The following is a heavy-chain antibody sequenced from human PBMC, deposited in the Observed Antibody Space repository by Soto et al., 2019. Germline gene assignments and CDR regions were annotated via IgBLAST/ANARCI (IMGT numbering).Heavy chain of an antibody. CDR2: INAGNGNT. Sequence: QVQLVQSGAEVKKPGASVKVSCKASGYTFTSYAMHWVRQAPGQRLEWMGWINAGNGNTKYSQKLQGRVTITRDTAASTAYMELSSLRSEDTAVYYCARDTALLWFGEARDGMDVWGQGTTVTVSS. D-gene: IGHD3-10*01. CDR3: ARDTALLWFGEARDGMDV. CDR1: GYTFTSYA. J-gene: IGHJ6*02. V-gene: IGHV1-3*01.